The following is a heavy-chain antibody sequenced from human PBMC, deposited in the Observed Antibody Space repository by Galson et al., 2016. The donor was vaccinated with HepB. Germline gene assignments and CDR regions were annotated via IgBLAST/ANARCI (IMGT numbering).Heavy chain of an antibody. J-gene: IGHJ4*02. D-gene: IGHD3-3*01. Sequence: SLRLSCAASGFTFRGYAMSWVRQAPGKGLQWVSDISRTGYTTHYADSVRGRFTISRDNSKNTLYLQMNSLRAEDTAVYYCAKAFDFWSGYPFDHWGPGTVVTVSS. CDR2: ISRTGYTT. CDR3: AKAFDFWSGYPFDH. V-gene: IGHV3-23*01. CDR1: GFTFRGYA.